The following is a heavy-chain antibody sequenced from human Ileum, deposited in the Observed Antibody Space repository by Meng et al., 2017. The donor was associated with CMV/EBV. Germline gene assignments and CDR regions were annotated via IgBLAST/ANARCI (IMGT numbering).Heavy chain of an antibody. Sequence: ASVKVSCKASGNTLTNCFVHWVRQAPGQGLEWMTRINPSGDDMTYAQKFQGRVTLTRDTSTTTVFLELTSLTSEDTAVYYCARDMPTDDKWDWGPGTLVTVSS. CDR2: INPSGDDM. D-gene: IGHD2-2*01. J-gene: IGHJ1*01. CDR3: ARDMPTDDKWD. V-gene: IGHV1-46*01. CDR1: GNTLTNCF.